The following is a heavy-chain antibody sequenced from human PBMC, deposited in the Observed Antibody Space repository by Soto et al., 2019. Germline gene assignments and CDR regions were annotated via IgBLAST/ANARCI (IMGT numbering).Heavy chain of an antibody. V-gene: IGHV3-23*01. J-gene: IGHJ4*02. CDR3: ARDRHPYSTKYYFDY. D-gene: IGHD2-2*01. Sequence: XESLRLSCAASGFTFSTYAMNGVRQPPGKGLEWVSSISGSGAYTYYADSVQGRFTISRDNSKNTLNLQMNSLRAEDTAVYYCARDRHPYSTKYYFDYWGQGTLVTVSS. CDR2: ISGSGAYT. CDR1: GFTFSTYA.